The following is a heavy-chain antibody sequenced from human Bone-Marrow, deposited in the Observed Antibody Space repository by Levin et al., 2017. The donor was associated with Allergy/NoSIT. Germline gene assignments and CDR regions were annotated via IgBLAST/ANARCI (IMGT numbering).Heavy chain of an antibody. CDR3: ARAGYYYGSVQGFDY. J-gene: IGHJ4*02. D-gene: IGHD3-10*01. CDR1: GGSFSGYY. Sequence: SQTLSLTCAVYGGSFSGYYWSWIRQPPGKGLEWIGEINHSGSTNYNPSLKSRVTISVDTSKNQFSLKLSSVTAADTAVYYCARAGYYYGSVQGFDYWGQGTLVTVSS. CDR2: INHSGST. V-gene: IGHV4-34*01.